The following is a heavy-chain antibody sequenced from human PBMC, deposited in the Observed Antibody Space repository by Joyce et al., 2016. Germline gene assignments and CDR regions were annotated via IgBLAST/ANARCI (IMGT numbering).Heavy chain of an antibody. Sequence: QVQLQESGPGLVKPSETLSLTCSVSGVSINTYYWTWIRQPPGKGLEWIGYVSNGGVTKYNPSLKSRVTISLVTSKNRFSLKVNSLTAADTARYFCARVSGGGNSAFIDSWGQGMLVIVSS. CDR1: GVSINTYY. J-gene: IGHJ4*02. CDR2: VSNGGVT. CDR3: ARVSGGGNSAFIDS. V-gene: IGHV4-59*01. D-gene: IGHD4-23*01.